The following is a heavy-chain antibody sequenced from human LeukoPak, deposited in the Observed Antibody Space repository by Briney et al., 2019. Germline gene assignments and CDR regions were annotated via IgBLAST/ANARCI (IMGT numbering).Heavy chain of an antibody. CDR1: GDSVSSNSAA. D-gene: IGHD1-1*01. J-gene: IGHJ4*02. Sequence: SQTLSLTCAISGDSVSSNSAAWNWIRQSPSRGLEWLGRTYYRSKWSTYYAVSVKSRISINRDTSKNQISLQLNSVTPEDTAVYYCARSTGPIDYWGQGTLVTVSS. CDR2: TYYRSKWST. V-gene: IGHV6-1*01. CDR3: ARSTGPIDY.